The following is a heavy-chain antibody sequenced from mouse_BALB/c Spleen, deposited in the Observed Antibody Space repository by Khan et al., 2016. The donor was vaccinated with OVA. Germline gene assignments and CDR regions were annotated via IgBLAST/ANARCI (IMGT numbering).Heavy chain of an antibody. Sequence: EVELVESGGGLVQPGGSRKLSCAASGFTFSSFGMHWVRQAPEKGLEWVAYISSGSSTIYYADTVKGRFTISRDSPRNTLFLQMTSLRSEDTAMYYCASSNWDYWGQGTILTVSS. J-gene: IGHJ2*01. CDR2: ISSGSSTI. CDR3: ASSNWDY. D-gene: IGHD4-1*01. V-gene: IGHV5-17*02. CDR1: GFTFSSFG.